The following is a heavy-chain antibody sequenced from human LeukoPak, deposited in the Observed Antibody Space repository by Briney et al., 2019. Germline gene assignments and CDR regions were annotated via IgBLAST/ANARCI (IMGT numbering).Heavy chain of an antibody. CDR3: SRGGANDL. D-gene: IGHD4/OR15-4a*01. V-gene: IGHV4-4*07. Sequence: SETLSLTCTVSGGSITSDYWSWIRRPAGKGLEWVGRIFTSGSTTYNPSLKSRVTMSLDTSKNQFFLKLSSVTAADTAAYFCSRGGANDLWGQGTLVTVSS. J-gene: IGHJ5*02. CDR1: GGSITSDY. CDR2: IFTSGST.